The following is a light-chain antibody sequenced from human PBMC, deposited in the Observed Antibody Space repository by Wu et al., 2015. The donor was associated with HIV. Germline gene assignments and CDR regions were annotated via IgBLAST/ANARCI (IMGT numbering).Light chain of an antibody. CDR1: QSISSDY. CDR3: QQFGYSPHT. V-gene: IGKV3-20*01. J-gene: IGKJ1*01. CDR2: GTF. Sequence: EIVLTQSPGTLSLSPGEGATLSCRASQSISSDYLTWYQHKPGQAPRLLIYGTFRRASGIPDRFSGSGSGTDFTLTINRLEPEDFAVYYCQQFGYSPHTFGQGTKVEIK.